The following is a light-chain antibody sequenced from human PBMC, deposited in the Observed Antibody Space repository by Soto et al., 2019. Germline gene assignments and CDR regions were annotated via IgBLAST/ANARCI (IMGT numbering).Light chain of an antibody. Sequence: QSVLTQPPSVSAAPGQKVTISCSGSSSNIGSNYVSWYQLLPGTAPKLLIYDNNKRPSGIPDRFSCSKSGTSATLGITGLQTGDEADYYCGTWDSSLSAWVFGGGTKLTVL. CDR3: GTWDSSLSAWV. CDR1: SSNIGSNY. CDR2: DNN. V-gene: IGLV1-51*01. J-gene: IGLJ3*02.